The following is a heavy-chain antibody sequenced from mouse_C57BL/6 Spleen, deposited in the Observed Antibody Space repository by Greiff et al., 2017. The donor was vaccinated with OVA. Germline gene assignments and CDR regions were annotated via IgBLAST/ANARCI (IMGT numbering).Heavy chain of an antibody. CDR1: GFTFSDYG. CDR3: ATFYYYGSSYEMDY. V-gene: IGHV5-17*01. CDR2: ISSGSSTI. D-gene: IGHD1-1*01. Sequence: DVQLQESGGGLVKPGGSLKLSCAASGFTFSDYGMHWVRQAPEKGLEWVAYISSGSSTIYYADTVKGRFTISRDNAKNTLFLQMTSLRSEDTAMYYCATFYYYGSSYEMDYWGQGTSVTVSS. J-gene: IGHJ4*01.